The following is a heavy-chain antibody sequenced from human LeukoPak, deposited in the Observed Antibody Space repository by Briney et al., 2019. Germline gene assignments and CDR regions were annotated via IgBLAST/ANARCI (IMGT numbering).Heavy chain of an antibody. CDR1: GFTFSSYA. V-gene: IGHV3-30-3*01. CDR2: ISYDGSNK. CDR3: ARAVGCSGGSCYDSTEENWFDP. D-gene: IGHD2-15*01. J-gene: IGHJ5*02. Sequence: GSLRLSCAASGFTFSSYAMHWVRQAPGKGLEWVAVISYDGSNKYYADSVKGRFTISRDNSKNTLYLQMNSLRAEDTAVYYCARAVGCSGGSCYDSTEENWFDPWGQGTLVTVSS.